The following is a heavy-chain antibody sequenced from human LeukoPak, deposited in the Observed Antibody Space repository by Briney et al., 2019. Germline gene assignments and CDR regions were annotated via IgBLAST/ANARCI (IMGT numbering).Heavy chain of an antibody. V-gene: IGHV3-74*01. Sequence: GGSLRLSCAASGFTFSSYWTHWVRQAPGKGLVWVSRINSDGSSTSYADSVKGRFTISRDNAKNTLYLQMNSLRAEDTAVYYCAREGRRQMATTFDYWGQGTLVTVSS. J-gene: IGHJ4*02. CDR1: GFTFSSYW. D-gene: IGHD5-24*01. CDR2: INSDGSST. CDR3: AREGRRQMATTFDY.